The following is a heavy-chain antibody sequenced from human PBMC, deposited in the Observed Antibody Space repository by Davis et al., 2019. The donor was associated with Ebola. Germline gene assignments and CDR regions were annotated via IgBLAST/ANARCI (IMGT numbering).Heavy chain of an antibody. CDR3: ARGGGIAAASLDY. CDR2: INPSGGST. Sequence: AASVKVSCKASGYTFTSYDINWVRQATGQGLEWMGIINPSGGSTSYAQKFQGRVTMTRDTSTSTVYMELSSLRSEDTAVYYCARGGGIAAASLDYWGQGTLVTVSS. D-gene: IGHD6-13*01. CDR1: GYTFTSYD. V-gene: IGHV1-46*01. J-gene: IGHJ4*02.